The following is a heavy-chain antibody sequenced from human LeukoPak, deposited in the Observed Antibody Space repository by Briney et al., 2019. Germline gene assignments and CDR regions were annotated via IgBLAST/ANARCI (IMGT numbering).Heavy chain of an antibody. CDR2: IFHTGSS. J-gene: IGHJ4*02. D-gene: IGHD4-17*01. V-gene: IGHV4-38-2*02. Sequence: SETLSLTCTVSGYSITSGYHWVWIRQPPGKRLDWIASIFHTGSSYYNPSLKSRVTISVDTFKNQFSLKLTSVTAADTAVHYCAIDDYGDYGIDYWGQGTLVTVSS. CDR3: AIDDYGDYGIDY. CDR1: GYSITSGYH.